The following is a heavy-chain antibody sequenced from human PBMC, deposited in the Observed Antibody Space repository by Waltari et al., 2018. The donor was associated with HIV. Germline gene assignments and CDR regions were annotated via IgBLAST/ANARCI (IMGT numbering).Heavy chain of an antibody. Sequence: QVELVQSGGGVVQPGKSLRLSCATSAFIFDSHVIHWVRQPPGKGLEWVAAVWTDGTNKYYADFGRGRFTISRDNSKNTIFLQMSSLNVDDTAMYYCARQKARGSVWFDAFDMWGQGTMV. D-gene: IGHD6-19*01. CDR2: VWTDGTNK. CDR3: ARQKARGSVWFDAFDM. V-gene: IGHV3-33*01. CDR1: AFIFDSHV. J-gene: IGHJ3*02.